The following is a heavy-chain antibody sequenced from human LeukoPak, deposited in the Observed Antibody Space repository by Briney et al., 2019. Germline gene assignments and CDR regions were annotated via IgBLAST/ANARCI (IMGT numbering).Heavy chain of an antibody. D-gene: IGHD6-13*01. Sequence: SETLSLTCTVSGGSISSYYWSWIRQPPGKGLEWIGYIYYSGSTNYNPSLKSRVTISVDTSKNQFSLRLSSVTAADTAVYYWARVFDSSSWYGVYYYYYGMDVWGQGTTVTVSS. CDR2: IYYSGST. J-gene: IGHJ6*02. CDR3: ARVFDSSSWYGVYYYYYGMDV. CDR1: GGSISSYY. V-gene: IGHV4-59*01.